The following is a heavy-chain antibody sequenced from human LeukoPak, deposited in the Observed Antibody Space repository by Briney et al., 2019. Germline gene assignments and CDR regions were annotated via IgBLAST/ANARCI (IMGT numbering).Heavy chain of an antibody. V-gene: IGHV1-2*02. J-gene: IGHJ3*02. D-gene: IGHD6-19*01. CDR2: INPNSGDT. CDR1: GYTFTGYY. Sequence: ASVKVSCKASGYTFTGYYMHWVRQDPGQGLEWMGWINPNSGDTNYAQKFQGRVTMTRDTSISTAYMEISRLRSDDTAVYDCARDRVAVVGPDAFDIWGQGTMVTVSS. CDR3: ARDRVAVVGPDAFDI.